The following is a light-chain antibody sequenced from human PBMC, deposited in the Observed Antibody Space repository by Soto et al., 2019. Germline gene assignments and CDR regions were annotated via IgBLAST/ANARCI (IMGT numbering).Light chain of an antibody. CDR2: AVS. CDR3: SSYTSSSTLV. CDR1: SSDVGGYNY. V-gene: IGLV2-14*01. J-gene: IGLJ2*01. Sequence: QSALTQPASVSGSPGQSITISCTGTSSDVGGYNYVSWYQQHPGKAPKLMIYAVSNRPSGVSNRFSGSKSGNTASLTISGLQAEDEADYYCSSYTSSSTLVFGGGIKLTVL.